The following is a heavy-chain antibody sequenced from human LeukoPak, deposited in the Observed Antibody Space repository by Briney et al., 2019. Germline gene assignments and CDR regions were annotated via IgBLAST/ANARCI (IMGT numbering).Heavy chain of an antibody. J-gene: IGHJ3*02. CDR1: GFTFSSYG. CDR3: AKGYYDILTGYYIVTDAFDI. Sequence: GGSLRLSCAASGFTFSSYGMSWVRQAPGKGLEWVSTIGGRGGSTYYADSVKGRFTISRDNSKNTLYLQMNSLRAEDTAVYYCAKGYYDILTGYYIVTDAFDIWGQGTMVTVSS. V-gene: IGHV3-23*01. D-gene: IGHD3-9*01. CDR2: IGGRGGST.